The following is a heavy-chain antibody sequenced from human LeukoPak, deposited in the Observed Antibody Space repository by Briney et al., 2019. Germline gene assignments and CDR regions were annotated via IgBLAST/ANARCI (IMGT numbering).Heavy chain of an antibody. CDR3: VKWAGVYDYDSSGYLSGFDY. Sequence: GGSLRLSCGASAFTFSSYGMHWVRQAPGKGLEWVAVISYDGSNKYYADSVKGRFTISRDNSKNTLYLQMNSLRPEDTAVYYCVKWAGVYDYDSSGYLSGFDYWGQGTLVAVSP. CDR2: ISYDGSNK. V-gene: IGHV3-30*18. J-gene: IGHJ4*02. CDR1: AFTFSSYG. D-gene: IGHD3-22*01.